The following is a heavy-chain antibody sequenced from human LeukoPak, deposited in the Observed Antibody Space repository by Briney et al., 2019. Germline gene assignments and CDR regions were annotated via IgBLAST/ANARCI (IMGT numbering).Heavy chain of an antibody. CDR1: GGSISSYY. J-gene: IGHJ4*02. V-gene: IGHV4-59*01. CDR2: IYYSGST. Sequence: SETLSLTCTVSGGSISSYYWSWIRQPPGKGLEWIGYIYYSGSTNYNPSLKSRVTISVDTSKNQFSLKLSSVTAADTAVYYCARVTHDHGGEDYFDYWGQGTLVTVSS. D-gene: IGHD4-23*01. CDR3: ARVTHDHGGEDYFDY.